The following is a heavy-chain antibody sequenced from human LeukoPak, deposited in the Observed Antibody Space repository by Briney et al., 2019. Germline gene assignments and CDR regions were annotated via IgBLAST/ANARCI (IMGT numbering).Heavy chain of an antibody. V-gene: IGHV3-43D*04. J-gene: IGHJ6*03. Sequence: GGSLRLSCAASGFTFDDYAMHWVRQAPGKGLEWVSLISWDDGSTYYADSVKGRFTISRDNSKNSLYLQMNSLRAEDTALYYCAKDMGPADYYYYYMDVWGKGTTVTVSS. CDR3: AKDMGPADYYYYYMDV. D-gene: IGHD2-2*01. CDR2: ISWDDGST. CDR1: GFTFDDYA.